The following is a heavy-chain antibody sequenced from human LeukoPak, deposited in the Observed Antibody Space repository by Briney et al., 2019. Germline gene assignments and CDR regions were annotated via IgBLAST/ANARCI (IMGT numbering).Heavy chain of an antibody. D-gene: IGHD1-26*01. CDR1: GFTFSSYG. Sequence: GGSLRLSCAASGFTFSSYGMDWVRQAPGKGLEWVSYISSSSSTIYYADSVKGRFTISRDNAKNSLYLQMNSLRAEDTAVYYCAREFSGSNYGFPFDYWGQGTLVTVSS. V-gene: IGHV3-48*01. J-gene: IGHJ4*02. CDR2: ISSSSSTI. CDR3: AREFSGSNYGFPFDY.